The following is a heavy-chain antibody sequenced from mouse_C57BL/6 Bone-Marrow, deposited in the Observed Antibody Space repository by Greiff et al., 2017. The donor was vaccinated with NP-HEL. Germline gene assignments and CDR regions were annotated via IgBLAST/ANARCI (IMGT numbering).Heavy chain of an antibody. V-gene: IGHV1-64*01. Sequence: QVQLQQPGAELVKPGASVKLSCKASGYTFTSYWMHWVKQRPGQGLEWIGMIHPNSGSTNYNEKFKSKATLTVDKSSSTAYMQLSSLTSEDSAVYYCARDWEGRGYAMDYWGQGTSVTVSS. J-gene: IGHJ4*01. CDR1: GYTFTSYW. CDR2: IHPNSGST. D-gene: IGHD4-1*01. CDR3: ARDWEGRGYAMDY.